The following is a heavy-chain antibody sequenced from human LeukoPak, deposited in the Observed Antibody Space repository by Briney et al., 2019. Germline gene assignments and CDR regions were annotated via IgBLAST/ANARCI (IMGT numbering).Heavy chain of an antibody. J-gene: IGHJ4*02. V-gene: IGHV3-23*01. CDR3: AKDLYCSSTSCPFDY. CDR1: GFTFSSYG. Sequence: GGSLRLSCAASGFTFSSYGMSWVRQAPGKGLEWVSAISGSGGSTYYADSVKGRFTISRDNSKNTLYLQMNSLRAEDTAVYYCAKDLYCSSTSCPFDYWGQGTLVTVSS. D-gene: IGHD2-2*01. CDR2: ISGSGGST.